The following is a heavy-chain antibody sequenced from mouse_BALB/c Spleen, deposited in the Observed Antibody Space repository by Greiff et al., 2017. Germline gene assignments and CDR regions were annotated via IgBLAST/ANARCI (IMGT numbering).Heavy chain of an antibody. V-gene: IGHV5-17*02. CDR2: ISSGSSTI. CDR3: ARSNRYDGRDFDY. Sequence: EEKVVESGGGLVQPGGSRKLSCAASGFTFSSFGMHWVRQAPEKGLEWVAYISSGSSTIYYADTVKGRFTISRDNPKNTLFLQMTSLRSEDTAMYYCARSNRYDGRDFDYWGQGTTLTVSS. J-gene: IGHJ2*01. CDR1: GFTFSSFG. D-gene: IGHD2-14*01.